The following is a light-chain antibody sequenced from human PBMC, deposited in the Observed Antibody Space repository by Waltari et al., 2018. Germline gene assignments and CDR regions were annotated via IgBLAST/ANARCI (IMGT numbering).Light chain of an antibody. CDR3: CSYAGSEGV. Sequence: QSALTQPASVSGSPGPSITISCTGTSSDVGRYNLVSWYQQHPGKAPKLMIYEGSKRPSGVSNRFSGSKSGNTASLTISGLQAEDEADYYCCSYAGSEGVFGGGTKLTVL. J-gene: IGLJ2*01. CDR1: SSDVGRYNL. V-gene: IGLV2-23*01. CDR2: EGS.